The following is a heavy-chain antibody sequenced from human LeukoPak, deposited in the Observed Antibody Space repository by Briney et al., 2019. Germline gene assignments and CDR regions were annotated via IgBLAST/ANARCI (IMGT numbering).Heavy chain of an antibody. J-gene: IGHJ4*02. V-gene: IGHV3-15*01. Sequence: GGSLRLSCAASGFTFSNAWMSWVRQAPGKGLEWVGRIKSKTDGGTTDYAAPVKGRFTISRDNAKNSLYVQMNSLRAEDTAVYYCARDGNLGTIFGVVTGFDYWGQGTLVTVSS. D-gene: IGHD3-3*01. CDR2: IKSKTDGGTT. CDR3: ARDGNLGTIFGVVTGFDY. CDR1: GFTFSNAW.